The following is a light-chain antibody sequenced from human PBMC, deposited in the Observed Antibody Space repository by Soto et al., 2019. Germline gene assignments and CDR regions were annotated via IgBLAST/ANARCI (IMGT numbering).Light chain of an antibody. CDR2: GAS. CDR3: QQYGHSPPFT. V-gene: IGKV3-20*01. Sequence: EIVLTQSPGTLSLSPGERATLSCRASQSVSSSYLAWYQQKPGQAPRLLIYGASSRATAIPDRFSASGSGTDFTLTISRLEPEDCAVYYCQQYGHSPPFTFGPGTKVDIK. J-gene: IGKJ3*01. CDR1: QSVSSSY.